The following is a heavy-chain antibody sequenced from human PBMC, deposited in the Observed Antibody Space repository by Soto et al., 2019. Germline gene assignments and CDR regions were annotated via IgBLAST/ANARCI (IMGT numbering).Heavy chain of an antibody. D-gene: IGHD5-12*01. V-gene: IGHV1-18*01. CDR1: GYTFTSYC. J-gene: IGHJ4*02. CDR3: AGGYDGIDY. Sequence: GASVKVSCKASGYTFTSYCISWVRQAPGQGLEWMGWISAFNGNTNYAQKLQDRVTMTTDTSTSTAYMELRSLRSEDTAMYYCAGGYDGIDYWGQGTLVTVSS. CDR2: ISAFNGNT.